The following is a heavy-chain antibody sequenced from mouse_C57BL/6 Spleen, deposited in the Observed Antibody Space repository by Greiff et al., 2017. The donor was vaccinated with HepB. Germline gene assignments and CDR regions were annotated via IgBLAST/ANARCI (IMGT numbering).Heavy chain of an antibody. CDR2: INPSTGGT. CDR3: AREDDYCIDY. CDR1: GYSFTGYY. D-gene: IGHD2-4*01. J-gene: IGHJ2*01. V-gene: IGHV1-42*01. Sequence: VQLQQSGPELVKPGASVKISCKASGYSFTGYYMNWVKQSPEKSLEWIGEINPSTGGTTYNQKFKAKATLTVDKSSSTAYMQLKSLTSEDSAVYYCAREDDYCIDYWGQGTTLTVSS.